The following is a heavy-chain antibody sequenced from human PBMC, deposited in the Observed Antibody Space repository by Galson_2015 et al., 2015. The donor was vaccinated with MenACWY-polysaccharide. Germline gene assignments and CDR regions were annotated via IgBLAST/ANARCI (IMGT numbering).Heavy chain of an antibody. CDR2: ISPGSETA. V-gene: IGHV3-23*01. J-gene: IGHJ4*02. D-gene: IGHD1-26*01. CDR1: GFNFSILV. CDR3: VKGGWADN. Sequence: SLRLSCAASGFNFSILVMTWVRQGPGKGLEWVSAISPGSETAHYSDSVKGRFTISRDNSKDTLHLQMDSLRAEDTAVYYCVKGGWADNWGQGTLVTVSS.